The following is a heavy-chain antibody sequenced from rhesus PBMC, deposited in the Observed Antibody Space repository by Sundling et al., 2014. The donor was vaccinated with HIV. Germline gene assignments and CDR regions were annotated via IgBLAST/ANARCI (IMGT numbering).Heavy chain of an antibody. CDR1: GGSISSNY. CDR2: IFGNSAST. D-gene: IGHD2-39*01. Sequence: QLQLQESGPGLVKPSETLSLTCAVSGGSISSNYWSWVRQPPGKGLEWIGNIFGNSASTYYNPSLKSPVAISKDTSKNQFFLKLSSVTAADTAVYYCARGVWREVPYFDNWGQGVLVTVSS. V-gene: IGHV4S9*01. CDR3: ARGVWREVPYFDN. J-gene: IGHJ4*01.